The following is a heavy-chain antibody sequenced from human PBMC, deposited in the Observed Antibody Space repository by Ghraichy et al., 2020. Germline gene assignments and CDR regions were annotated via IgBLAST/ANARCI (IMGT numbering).Heavy chain of an antibody. D-gene: IGHD6-13*01. CDR3: ARDGAAAGTGQNYVDY. CDR2: IIPILGIA. V-gene: IGHV1-69*04. Sequence: SVKVSCKASGGTFSSYTISWVRQAPGQGLEWMGRIIPILGIANYAQKFQGRVTITADKSTSTAYMELSSLRSEDTAVYYCARDGAAAGTGQNYVDYWGQGTLVTVSS. CDR1: GGTFSSYT. J-gene: IGHJ4*02.